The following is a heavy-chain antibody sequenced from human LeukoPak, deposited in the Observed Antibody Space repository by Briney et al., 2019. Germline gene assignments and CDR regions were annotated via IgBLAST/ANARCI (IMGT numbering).Heavy chain of an antibody. V-gene: IGHV3-23*01. CDR1: GFTFSSYA. Sequence: QRGGSLRLSCAASGFTFSSYAMSWVRQAPGEGLHFVSSISDSGVDTYYADSVKGRFTISRDNSKNTLFLQMNSLRADDTALYYCAKIGGGSARDYWGQGTLVTVSS. J-gene: IGHJ4*02. CDR3: AKIGGGSARDY. D-gene: IGHD6-6*01. CDR2: ISDSGVDT.